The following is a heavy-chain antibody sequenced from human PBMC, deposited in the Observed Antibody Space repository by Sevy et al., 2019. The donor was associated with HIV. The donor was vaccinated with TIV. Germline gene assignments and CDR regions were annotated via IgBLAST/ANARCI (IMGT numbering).Heavy chain of an antibody. CDR2: IYSGGST. CDR1: EFTVSSNY. D-gene: IGHD3-3*01. V-gene: IGHV3-53*05. J-gene: IGHJ3*02. Sequence: GGSLRLSCAASEFTVSSNYMSWVRQAPGKGLEWVSVIYSGGSTYYADSVKGRFTISRDQSKNTVYLQMGTLTPEDTAIYYCARDFEVNNWRVVGAFDMWGLGTLVTVSS. CDR3: ARDFEVNNWRVVGAFDM.